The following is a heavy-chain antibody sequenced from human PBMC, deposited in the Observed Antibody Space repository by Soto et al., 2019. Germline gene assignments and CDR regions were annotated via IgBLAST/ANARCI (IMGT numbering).Heavy chain of an antibody. CDR3: ARDRWGDYYDSSGSEPFDY. D-gene: IGHD3-22*01. CDR1: GYTFTSYG. CDR2: ISAYNGNT. V-gene: IGHV1-18*01. Sequence: ASVKVSCKASGYTFTSYGISWVRQAPGQGLEWMGWISAYNGNTNYAQKLQGRVTMTTDTSTSTAYMELRSLRSDDTAVYYCARDRWGDYYDSSGSEPFDYWGRG. J-gene: IGHJ4*02.